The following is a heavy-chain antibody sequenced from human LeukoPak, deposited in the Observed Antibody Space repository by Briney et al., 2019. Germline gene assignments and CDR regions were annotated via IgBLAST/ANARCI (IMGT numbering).Heavy chain of an antibody. CDR2: ISDGGST. CDR1: GFTISSNY. D-gene: IGHD3-10*01. CDR3: ARGVFN. J-gene: IGHJ4*02. V-gene: IGHV3-53*01. Sequence: PGGSLRLSCAASGFTISSNYMNWVRQAPGKGLDWVSVISDGGSTYYADSARGRFTISRDNSKNTLFLQMNSLRVEDTAVYYCARGVFNWGQGTLVTVSS.